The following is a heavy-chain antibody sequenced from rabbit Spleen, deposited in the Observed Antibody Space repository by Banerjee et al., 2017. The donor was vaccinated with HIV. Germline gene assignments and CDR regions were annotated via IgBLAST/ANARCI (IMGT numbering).Heavy chain of an antibody. V-gene: IGHV1S40*01. D-gene: IGHD8-1*01. Sequence: QQLEESGGGLVKPGASLTLTCTTSGFSFSSSYDMCWVRQAPGKGLEWIACIDTGSRDFTYYASWAKGRFTISKTSSTTVTLQMTSLTVADTATYFCARDGAGGSYFNLWGQGTLVTVS. CDR1: GFSFSSSYD. CDR2: IDTGSRDFT. J-gene: IGHJ4*01. CDR3: ARDGAGGSYFNL.